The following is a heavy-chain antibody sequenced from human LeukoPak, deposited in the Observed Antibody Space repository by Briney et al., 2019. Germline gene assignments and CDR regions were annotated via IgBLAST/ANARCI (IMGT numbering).Heavy chain of an antibody. Sequence: GGSLRLSCAASGFTSSSYWMSWVRQAPGKGLEWVANIKEDGSEKKYYEDSVKGRFTISRDNTKKSLYLQMNSLRAEDTAMYYCARGGYRYEYWGQGTLVTVSS. CDR1: GFTSSSYW. J-gene: IGHJ4*02. D-gene: IGHD5-12*01. CDR3: ARGGYRYEY. V-gene: IGHV3-7*04. CDR2: IKEDGSEKK.